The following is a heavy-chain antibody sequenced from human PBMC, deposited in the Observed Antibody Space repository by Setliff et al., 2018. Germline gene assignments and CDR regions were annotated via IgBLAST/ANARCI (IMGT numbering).Heavy chain of an antibody. J-gene: IGHJ4*02. Sequence: SETLSLTCAASGGTFTYYYWTWIRQSPVKGLEWIGEITHTGTTGSTKYNPSLKSRVTMSIDTSKNQFSLMVTSVTAADTAVYYCARGRNVASRLLDSWGQGTLVTVSS. D-gene: IGHD6-6*01. CDR2: ITHTGTTGST. CDR1: GGTFTYYY. V-gene: IGHV4-34*01. CDR3: ARGRNVASRLLDS.